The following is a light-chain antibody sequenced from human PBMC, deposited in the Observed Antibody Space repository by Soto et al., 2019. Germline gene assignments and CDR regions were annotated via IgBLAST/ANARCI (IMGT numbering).Light chain of an antibody. CDR3: QHYGSSPYT. J-gene: IGKJ2*01. CDR2: GAS. CDR1: QSVSSSY. Sequence: EIVLTQSPGTLSLSPGERATLSCRASQSVSSSYLGWYQQKPGQAPRLLIYGASNRATGIPDRFSGSGSGPDFTLTISRLEPEDFAVYYCQHYGSSPYTFGQGTKLEIK. V-gene: IGKV3-20*01.